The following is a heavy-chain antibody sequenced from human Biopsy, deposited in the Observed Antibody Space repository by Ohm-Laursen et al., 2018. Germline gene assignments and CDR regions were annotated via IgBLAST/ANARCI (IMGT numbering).Heavy chain of an antibody. Sequence: SETLSLTCTVSGDSVSSGSFYWTWIRQPPGQGLEYIGYIYDRGSTANYNPSLESRVTMSVDMPKNRFSLKLSSVTAADTAIYYCARGMRSSGWPYFDSWGQGTLVTVSS. J-gene: IGHJ4*02. CDR2: IYDRGSTA. CDR3: ARGMRSSGWPYFDS. CDR1: GDSVSSGSFY. D-gene: IGHD6-19*01. V-gene: IGHV4-61*01.